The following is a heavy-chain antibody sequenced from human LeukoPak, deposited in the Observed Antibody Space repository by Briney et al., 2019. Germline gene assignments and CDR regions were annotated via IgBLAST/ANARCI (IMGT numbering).Heavy chain of an antibody. D-gene: IGHD3-10*01. CDR1: GFTFSTSS. J-gene: IGHJ5*02. CDR2: ISTTVGNT. Sequence: GGSLRLSCAASGFTFSTSSMIWARQAPGKGLVWVLSISTTVGNTYYADSVKGRFTISRDNSNHTLYLQMNSLTAEDTAVYYCTKRAEFGGFDPWGQGTLVTVSS. V-gene: IGHV3-23*01. CDR3: TKRAEFGGFDP.